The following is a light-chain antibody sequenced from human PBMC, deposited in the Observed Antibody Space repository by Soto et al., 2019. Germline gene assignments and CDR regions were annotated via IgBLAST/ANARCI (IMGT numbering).Light chain of an antibody. V-gene: IGLV2-14*01. CDR1: SSDVGGYNY. J-gene: IGLJ2*01. CDR2: EVS. CDR3: SSYTSSSPVV. Sequence: QSALTQPASVSGSPGQSITISCTGASSDVGGYNYVSWYQQHPGKAPKLMIYEVSNRPSGVSTRFSGSKSGNTAALTISGLQAEVEAEYNFSSYTSSSPVVFGGGTKLTVL.